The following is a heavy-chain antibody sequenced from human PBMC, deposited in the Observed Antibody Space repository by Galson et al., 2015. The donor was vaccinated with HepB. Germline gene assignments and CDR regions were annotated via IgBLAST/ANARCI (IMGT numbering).Heavy chain of an antibody. J-gene: IGHJ4*02. Sequence: SLRLSCAASGFTFHTYAMNWVRQAPGKGLEWVSTVSGIHDSTFYADSVKGRFTVSRDNSKNTVFLQLNSLRAEDTAVYYCARESLTHSNFDSWGQGTLVTVSS. CDR1: GFTFHTYA. CDR3: ARESLTHSNFDS. D-gene: IGHD3-9*01. CDR2: VSGIHDST. V-gene: IGHV3-23*01.